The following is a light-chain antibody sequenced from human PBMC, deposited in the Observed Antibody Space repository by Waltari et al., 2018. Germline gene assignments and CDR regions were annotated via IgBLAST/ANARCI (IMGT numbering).Light chain of an antibody. CDR1: SGYSSNI. Sequence: QLVLTQSPSASASLGASVKLTCTLSSGYSSNIIAWHQQQPQKGPRYLMKVNSDGSHSKGDEIPDRFSGSRSGAERYLTISSLQSEDEADYYCQTGGHGTWVFGGGTKVTVL. V-gene: IGLV4-69*01. J-gene: IGLJ3*02. CDR3: QTGGHGTWV. CDR2: VNSDGSH.